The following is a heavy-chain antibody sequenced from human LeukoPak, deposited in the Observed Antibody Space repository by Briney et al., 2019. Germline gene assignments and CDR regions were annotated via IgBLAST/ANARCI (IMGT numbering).Heavy chain of an antibody. J-gene: IGHJ4*02. CDR3: ARSKGNNYYDSSGYYYFDY. CDR1: GGTFSSYA. V-gene: IGHV1-69*05. Sequence: GSSVKVSCKASGGTFSSYAISWVRQAPGQGPEWMGRIIPIFGTANYAQKFQGRVTITTDESTSTAYMELSSLRSEDTAVYYCARSKGNNYYDSSGYYYFDYWGQGTLVTVSS. D-gene: IGHD3-22*01. CDR2: IIPIFGTA.